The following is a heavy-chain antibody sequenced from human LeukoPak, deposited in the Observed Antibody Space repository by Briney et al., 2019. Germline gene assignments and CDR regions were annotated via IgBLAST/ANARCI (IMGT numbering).Heavy chain of an antibody. D-gene: IGHD6-6*01. J-gene: IGHJ4*02. Sequence: SQTLSLTCTVSGGSISSGGYYWSWIRQHPGKGLEWIGYIYYSGSTYYNPSLKSRVTISVDTSKNQFSLKLSSVTAADTAVYYCARVYVWSAYSSSSSFDYWGQGTLVTVSS. CDR1: GGSISSGGYY. V-gene: IGHV4-31*03. CDR2: IYYSGST. CDR3: ARVYVWSAYSSSSSFDY.